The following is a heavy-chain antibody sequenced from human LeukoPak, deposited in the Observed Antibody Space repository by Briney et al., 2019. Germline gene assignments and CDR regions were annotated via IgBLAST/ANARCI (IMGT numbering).Heavy chain of an antibody. CDR1: GFTFSSYG. CDR3: AKDRGRGYSYGYGYCFDY. CDR2: IRYDGSNK. D-gene: IGHD5-18*01. V-gene: IGHV3-30*02. J-gene: IGHJ4*02. Sequence: GGSLRLSCAASGFTFSSYGMHWVRQAPGKGLEWVAFIRYDGSNKYYADSVKGRFTISRDNSKNTLYLQMNSLRAEDTAVYYCAKDRGRGYSYGYGYCFDYWGQGTLVTVSS.